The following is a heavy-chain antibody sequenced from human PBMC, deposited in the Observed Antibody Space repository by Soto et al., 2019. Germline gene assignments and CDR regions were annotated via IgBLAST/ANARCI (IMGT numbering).Heavy chain of an antibody. D-gene: IGHD2-2*01. CDR3: AREVVVSRGASYFGY. CDR2: IWYDGSYT. Sequence: PGGSLRLSCAASGFTFSSYAMHWVRQAPGKGLEWVGYIWYDGSYTKYADSVQGRFTISRDNTKNSLYLQMNSLRAEDTAIYYCAREVVVSRGASYFGYWGPGTLVTVSS. CDR1: GFTFSSYA. V-gene: IGHV3-33*01. J-gene: IGHJ4*02.